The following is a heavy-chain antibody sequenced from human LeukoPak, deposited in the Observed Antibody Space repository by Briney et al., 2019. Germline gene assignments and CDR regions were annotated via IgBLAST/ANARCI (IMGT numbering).Heavy chain of an antibody. D-gene: IGHD4-17*01. V-gene: IGHV4-38-2*02. CDR2: IHHSGST. J-gene: IGHJ5*02. CDR3: TREGGDYSPWFDP. CDR1: GYSISSGYY. Sequence: PSETLSLTCTVSGYSISSGYYWGWIRQPPGKGLEWIGTIHHSGSTYYIPSLKSRVTISVDTSKNQFSLKLSSVTAADTAVYYCTREGGDYSPWFDPWGQGTLVTVSS.